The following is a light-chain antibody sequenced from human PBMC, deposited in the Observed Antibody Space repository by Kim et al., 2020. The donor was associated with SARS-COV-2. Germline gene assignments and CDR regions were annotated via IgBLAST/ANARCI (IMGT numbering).Light chain of an antibody. CDR2: SNN. CDR1: SSNIGSNT. V-gene: IGLV1-44*01. J-gene: IGLJ3*02. Sequence: QSVLTQPPSASGTPGQRVTISCSGSSSNIGSNTVNWYQQLPGTAPKLLIYSNNQRPSGVPDRFSGPKSGTSASLAISGLQSEDEADYYCAAWDDGLNGWVFGGGTQLTVL. CDR3: AAWDDGLNGWV.